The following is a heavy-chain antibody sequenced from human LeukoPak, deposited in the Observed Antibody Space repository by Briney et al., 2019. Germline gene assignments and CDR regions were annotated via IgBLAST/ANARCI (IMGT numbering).Heavy chain of an antibody. Sequence: GGSLTLSCAGYGFTFNNYWREWDGHAQGKGRVGVSSINIAGSTTTYPDSVKRRFTISRDNPKNMVYLQMNSLRAEDTAVYYCARAFGSGSQVINYFDFWGQGTLVTVSS. CDR2: INIAGSTT. CDR3: ARAFGSGSQVINYFDF. CDR1: GFTFNNYW. D-gene: IGHD3-10*01. J-gene: IGHJ4*02. V-gene: IGHV3-74*01.